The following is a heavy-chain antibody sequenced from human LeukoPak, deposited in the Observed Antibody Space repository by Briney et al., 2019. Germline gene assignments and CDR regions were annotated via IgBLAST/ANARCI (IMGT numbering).Heavy chain of an antibody. CDR1: GFTFDDYG. Sequence: GGSLRLSCAASGFTFDDYGMSWVRQAPGKGLEWVSGINWNGGSTGYADSVKGRFTISRDNAKNSLYLQMNSLRAEDTAVYYCAKGTVHYYYYMDVWGKGTTVTVSS. CDR2: INWNGGST. J-gene: IGHJ6*03. D-gene: IGHD4-11*01. CDR3: AKGTVHYYYYMDV. V-gene: IGHV3-20*04.